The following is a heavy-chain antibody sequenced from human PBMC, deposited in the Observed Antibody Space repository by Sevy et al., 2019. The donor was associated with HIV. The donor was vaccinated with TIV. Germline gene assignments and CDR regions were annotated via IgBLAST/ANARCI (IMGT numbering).Heavy chain of an antibody. J-gene: IGHJ3*02. CDR2: SGSGGNT. CDR1: GFTFSSYA. CDR3: AKGTLIGAAGLDAFDI. V-gene: IGHV3-23*01. D-gene: IGHD6-13*01. Sequence: GGSLRLSCAASGFTFSSYAMNWVRQAPGKGLEWVSSGSGGNTYYADSVKGRVTISRDSSKNTVSLQMNSLRAEDSAIYYCAKGTLIGAAGLDAFDIWGQRTKVTVSS.